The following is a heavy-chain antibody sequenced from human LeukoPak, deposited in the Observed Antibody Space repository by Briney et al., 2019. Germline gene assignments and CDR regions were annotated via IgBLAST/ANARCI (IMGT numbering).Heavy chain of an antibody. J-gene: IGHJ3*02. CDR3: ATAYYYGWGRQSAFDI. CDR1: GYTLTELS. CDR2: FDPEDGET. Sequence: ASVTVSFTFSGYTLTELSMHWVRQAPGKGHEWMGGFDPEDGETIYSQQFQDRGTITADASTDTAYTELRSLRSADTAVYYCATAYYYGWGRQSAFDIWGQGTMVTVSS. D-gene: IGHD3-10*01. V-gene: IGHV1-24*01.